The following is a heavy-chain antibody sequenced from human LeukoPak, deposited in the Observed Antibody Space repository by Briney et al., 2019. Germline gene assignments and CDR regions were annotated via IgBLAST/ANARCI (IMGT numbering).Heavy chain of an antibody. D-gene: IGHD3-9*01. V-gene: IGHV4-4*07. CDR1: GGSISSYY. Sequence: SETLSLTCTVSGGSISSYYWSWIRQPAGKGLEWIGRIYTCGSTNYNPSLKSRVTMSVDTSKNRFSLKLSSVTAADTAVYYCARGRRVYYDILTGYPNNWFDPWGQGTLVTVSS. CDR3: ARGRRVYYDILTGYPNNWFDP. J-gene: IGHJ5*02. CDR2: IYTCGST.